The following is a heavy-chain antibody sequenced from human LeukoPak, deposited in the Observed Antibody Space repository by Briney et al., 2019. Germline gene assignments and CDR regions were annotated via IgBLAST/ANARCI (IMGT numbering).Heavy chain of an antibody. D-gene: IGHD1-26*01. J-gene: IGHJ4*02. CDR1: GFTFSDYY. V-gene: IGHV3-11*01. Sequence: GGSLRLSCAVSGFTFSDYYMSWIRQAPGKGLEWVSYISSSGSTIYYADSVKGRFTISRDSARNSLYLQMNSLRAEDTAVYYCARASYRPFDYWGQGTLVTVSS. CDR2: ISSSGSTI. CDR3: ARASYRPFDY.